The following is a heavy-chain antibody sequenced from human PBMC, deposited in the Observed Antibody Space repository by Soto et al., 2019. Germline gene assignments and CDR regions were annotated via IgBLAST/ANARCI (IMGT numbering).Heavy chain of an antibody. D-gene: IGHD2-2*01. CDR2: IYYSGST. V-gene: IGHV4-39*01. Sequence: QLQLQESGPGLVKPSETLSLTCTVSGGSISSSSYYWGWIRQPPGKGLEWIGSIYYSGSTYYHPPLNSRVIVSVETSKNQFSLKRSSVTAADTAVYYCARQVYQLLFIGGDRWYFDLWGRGTMVIVSS. J-gene: IGHJ2*01. CDR1: GGSISSSSYY. CDR3: ARQVYQLLFIGGDRWYFDL.